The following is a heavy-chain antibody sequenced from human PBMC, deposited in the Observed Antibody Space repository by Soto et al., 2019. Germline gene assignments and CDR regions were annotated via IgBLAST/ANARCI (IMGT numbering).Heavy chain of an antibody. J-gene: IGHJ4*02. D-gene: IGHD3-16*02. CDR3: TRKFDYDYIWRRYRTLAPFDY. Sequence: GGSPRLACAASGVTVNISAMHLGRQASGKGLDWVGGIRSKANSYATAYAASVKGRFTISRDDSKNTAYMQMNSLKTEDTAVYYCTRKFDYDYIWRRYRTLAPFDYWGQGTLVTVSS. V-gene: IGHV3-73*01. CDR2: IRSKANSYAT. CDR1: GVTVNISA.